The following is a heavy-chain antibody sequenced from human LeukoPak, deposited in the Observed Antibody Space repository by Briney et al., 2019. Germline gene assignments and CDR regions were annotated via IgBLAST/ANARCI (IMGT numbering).Heavy chain of an antibody. Sequence: ASVKVSCKASGYTFSGYYMHWVRQAPGQGLEWMGRINPNSGGTNYAQKFQGRVTITADESTSTAYMELSSLRSEDTAVYYCARLGGYGDYYFDYWGQGTLVTVSS. J-gene: IGHJ4*02. CDR2: INPNSGGT. V-gene: IGHV1-2*06. D-gene: IGHD4-17*01. CDR3: ARLGGYGDYYFDY. CDR1: GYTFSGYY.